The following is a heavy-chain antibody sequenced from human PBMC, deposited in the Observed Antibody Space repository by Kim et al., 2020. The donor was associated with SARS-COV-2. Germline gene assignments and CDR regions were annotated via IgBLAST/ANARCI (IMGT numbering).Heavy chain of an antibody. CDR1: GGSFSGYY. D-gene: IGHD3-10*01. Sequence: SETLSLTCAVYGGSFSGYYWSWIRQPPGKGLEWIGEINHSGSTNYNPSLKSRVTISVDTSKNQFSLKLSSVTAADTAVYYCARDPPIYYYGSGSFDYWGQGTLVTVSS. J-gene: IGHJ4*02. CDR3: ARDPPIYYYGSGSFDY. CDR2: INHSGST. V-gene: IGHV4-34*01.